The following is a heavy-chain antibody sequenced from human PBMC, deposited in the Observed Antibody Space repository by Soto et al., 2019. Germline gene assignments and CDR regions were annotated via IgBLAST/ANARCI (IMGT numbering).Heavy chain of an antibody. CDR2: IYPGDSDT. V-gene: IGHV5-51*01. J-gene: IGHJ5*02. Sequence: GESLKISCKGSGYSFTSYWIGWVRQMPGKGLEWMGIIYPGDSDTRYSPSFQGQVTISADKSSSTAYLQWSSLKASDTAMYYCARHGEYYYGSGSYYNVSTWFDPWGQGTLVTVSS. D-gene: IGHD3-10*01. CDR1: GYSFTSYW. CDR3: ARHGEYYYGSGSYYNVSTWFDP.